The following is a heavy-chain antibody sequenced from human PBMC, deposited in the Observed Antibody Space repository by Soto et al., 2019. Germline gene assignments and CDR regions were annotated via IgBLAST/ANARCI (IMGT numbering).Heavy chain of an antibody. D-gene: IGHD3-3*01. CDR2: INAGNGNT. Sequence: ASVKVSCKASGYTFTSYAMHWVRQAPGQRLEWMGWINAGNGNTKYSQKFQGRVTITRDTSAGTAYMELSSLRSEDTAVYYCAKNLFLIFGWVTVFGIDFLRQGPTVTVSS. V-gene: IGHV1-3*01. J-gene: IGHJ6*02. CDR3: AKNLFLIFGWVTVFGIDF. CDR1: GYTFTSYA.